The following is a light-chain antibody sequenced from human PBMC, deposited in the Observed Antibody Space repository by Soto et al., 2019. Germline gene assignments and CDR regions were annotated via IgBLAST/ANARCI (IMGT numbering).Light chain of an antibody. CDR3: AAWDDRLDVYV. CDR2: STS. V-gene: IGLV1-44*01. J-gene: IGLJ1*01. CDR1: SSNIGSNT. Sequence: GTPGQIVAISCSGSSSNIGSNTVTWYQQLPGTAPKLLIYSTSQRSSGVPGRFSGSKSGASASLSISGLQSEDEADYYCAAWDDRLDVYVFGTGTKVTVL.